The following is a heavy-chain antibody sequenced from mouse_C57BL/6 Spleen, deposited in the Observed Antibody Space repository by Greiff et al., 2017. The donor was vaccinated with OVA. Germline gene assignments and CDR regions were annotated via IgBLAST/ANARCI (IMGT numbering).Heavy chain of an antibody. CDR1: GYSITSGYD. V-gene: IGHV3-1*01. CDR2: ISYSGST. D-gene: IGHD1-1*01. Sequence: EVMLVESGPGMVKPSQSLSLTCTVTGYSITSGYDWHWIRHFPGNKLEWMGYISYSGSTNYNPSLKSRISITHDTSKNHFFLKLNSVTTEDTATYYCAREGDYGSSSAWFAYWGQGTLVTVSA. CDR3: AREGDYGSSSAWFAY. J-gene: IGHJ3*01.